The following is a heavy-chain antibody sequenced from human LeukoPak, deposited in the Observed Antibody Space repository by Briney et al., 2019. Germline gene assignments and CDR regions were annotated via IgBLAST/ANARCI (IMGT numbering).Heavy chain of an antibody. D-gene: IGHD5-24*01. CDR2: IYHSGST. CDR3: ARLRWLQLTTRWFDP. Sequence: PSETLSLTCAVSGYSISSGYYWGWIRQPPGKGPEWIGSIYHSGSTYYNPSLKSRVTISVDTSKNQFSLKLSSVTAADTAVYYCARLRWLQLTTRWFDPWGQGTLVTVSS. J-gene: IGHJ5*02. CDR1: GYSISSGYY. V-gene: IGHV4-38-2*01.